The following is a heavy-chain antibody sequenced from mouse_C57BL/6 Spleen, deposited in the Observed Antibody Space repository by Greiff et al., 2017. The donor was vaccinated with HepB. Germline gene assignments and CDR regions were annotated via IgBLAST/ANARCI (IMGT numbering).Heavy chain of an antibody. CDR2: IDPNSGGT. V-gene: IGHV1-72*01. J-gene: IGHJ2*01. CDR3: ARSGTTVPYYFDY. CDR1: GYTFTSYW. Sequence: QVQLQQPGAELVKPGASVTLSCKASGYTFTSYWMHWVKQRPGRGLEWIGRIDPNSGGTKYNEKFKSKATLTVDKPSSTAYMQRSSLTSEDSAVYYCARSGTTVPYYFDYWGQGTTLTVSS. D-gene: IGHD1-1*01.